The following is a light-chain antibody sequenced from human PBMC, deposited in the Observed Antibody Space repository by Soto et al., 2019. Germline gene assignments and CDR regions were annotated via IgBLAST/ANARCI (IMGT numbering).Light chain of an antibody. CDR1: SSDIGDYNY. CDR3: SSSTTPTSLVV. Sequence: QSALTQPASVSGSPGQSITISCTGTSSDIGDYNYVSWYQQYPGKVPKLVIYDVSHRPSGVSNRFSGSKSGNTASLTIAGLQADDEADYYGSSSTTPTSLVVFGGGTKVTVL. CDR2: DVS. J-gene: IGLJ3*02. V-gene: IGLV2-14*01.